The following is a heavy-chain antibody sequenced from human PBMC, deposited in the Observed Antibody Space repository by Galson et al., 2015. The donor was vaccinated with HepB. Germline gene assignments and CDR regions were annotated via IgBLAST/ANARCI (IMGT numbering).Heavy chain of an antibody. Sequence: SLRLSCAASGFTFRNYAMSWVRQAPGKGLEWVSAISDADSSTYYADSVKGRFTISRDNSKNTLYLQMNSLRVEDTAVYFCAKKTGWPGYCYGMDVWGQGTTVTVSS. CDR1: GFTFRNYA. V-gene: IGHV3-23*01. J-gene: IGHJ6*02. CDR2: ISDADSST. CDR3: AKKTGWPGYCYGMDV. D-gene: IGHD6-19*01.